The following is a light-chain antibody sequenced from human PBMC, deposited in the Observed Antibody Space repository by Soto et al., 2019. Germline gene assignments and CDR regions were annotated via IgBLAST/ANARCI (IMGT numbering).Light chain of an antibody. CDR3: QQSFTTPWT. CDR1: ESIRNE. V-gene: IGKV1-39*01. J-gene: IGKJ1*01. Sequence: DIQMTQSPSSLSASLGDRVTITCRPSESIRNELNWFQQRPGKAPRLLIYDTFTLQSGVPSRFSRSVSGTEFSLPIRSLQAGDSAIYYCQQSFTTPWTFGQGTKVEI. CDR2: DTF.